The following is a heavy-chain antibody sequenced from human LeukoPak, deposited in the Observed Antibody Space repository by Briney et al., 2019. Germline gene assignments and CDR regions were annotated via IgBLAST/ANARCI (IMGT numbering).Heavy chain of an antibody. Sequence: GGSLRLSCAASGFTFSSYSMNWVRQAPGKGLEWVSVIYSGGSTYYADSVKGRFTISRDNSKNTLYLQMNSLRAEDTAVYYCARGPTTYGSHDYWGQGTLVTVSS. CDR3: ARGPTTYGSHDY. CDR2: IYSGGST. J-gene: IGHJ4*02. V-gene: IGHV3-53*01. D-gene: IGHD3-10*01. CDR1: GFTFSSYS.